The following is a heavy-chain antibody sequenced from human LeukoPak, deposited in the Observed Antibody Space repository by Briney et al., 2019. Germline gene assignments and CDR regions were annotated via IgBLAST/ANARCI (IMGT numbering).Heavy chain of an antibody. D-gene: IGHD2-15*01. J-gene: IGHJ3*02. Sequence: SETLSLTCTVSGGSISSYYWSWIRQPAGKGLEWIGRIYTSGSTNYNPSLKSRVTMSGDTSKNEFSLKLSSVTAADTAVYYCARDYCSGGSCYLSPDAFDIWGQGTMVTVSS. CDR3: ARDYCSGGSCYLSPDAFDI. CDR1: GGSISSYY. V-gene: IGHV4-4*07. CDR2: IYTSGST.